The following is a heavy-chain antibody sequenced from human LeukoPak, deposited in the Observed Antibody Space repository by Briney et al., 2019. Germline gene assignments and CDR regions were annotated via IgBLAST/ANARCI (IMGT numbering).Heavy chain of an antibody. CDR3: ARAVVLVANNWFDP. D-gene: IGHD2-8*02. CDR2: IKQDGSEK. V-gene: IGHV3-7*01. J-gene: IGHJ5*02. CDR1: GFTFSSYA. Sequence: GGSLRLSCAASGFTFSSYAMSWVRQAPGKGLEWVANIKQDGSEKDYVDSVKGRFTISRDNAKNSLYLQMNSLRVEDTAVYYCARAVVLVANNWFDPWGQGTLVTVSS.